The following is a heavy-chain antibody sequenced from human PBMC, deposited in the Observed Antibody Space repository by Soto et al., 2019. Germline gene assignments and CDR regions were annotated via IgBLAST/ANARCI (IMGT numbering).Heavy chain of an antibody. J-gene: IGHJ4*02. CDR3: ARADYDDYYFNY. D-gene: IGHD4-17*01. CDR1: CGSIISYY. CDR2: IYYTGST. V-gene: IGHV4-59*01. Sequence: PSETLSLTCTVSCGSIISYYWSWIRQPPGKGLEWIGYIYYTGSTNYNPSLKSRLTISVDTSKSHFSLKLSSVTAADTAVYYCARADYDDYYFNYWGQGTLVTVSS.